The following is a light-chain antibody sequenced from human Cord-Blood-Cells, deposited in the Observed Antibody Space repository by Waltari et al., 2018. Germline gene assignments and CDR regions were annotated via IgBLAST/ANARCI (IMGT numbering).Light chain of an antibody. CDR1: QSISSY. V-gene: IGKV1-39*01. CDR2: AAS. J-gene: IGKJ2*02. Sequence: DIQMTQSPSSLSASVGERVTITCRASQSISSYLNWYQQNPGKAPKLLIYAASSLQSGVPSRFSGSGSGTDFTLTISSLQPEDFATYYCQQSYSTPCTFGQGTKLEIK. CDR3: QQSYSTPCT.